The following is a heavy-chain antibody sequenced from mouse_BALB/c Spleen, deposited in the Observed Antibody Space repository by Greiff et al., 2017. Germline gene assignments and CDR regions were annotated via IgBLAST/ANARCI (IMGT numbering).Heavy chain of an antibody. J-gene: IGHJ4*01. D-gene: IGHD1-1*01. Sequence: QVHVKQSGAELARPGASVKLSCKASGYTFTSYWMQWVKQRPGQGLEWIGAIYPGDGDTRYTQKFKGKATLTADKSSSTAYMQLSSLASEDSAVYYCARERNYYGSSIWGQGTSVTVSS. CDR1: GYTFTSYW. CDR2: IYPGDGDT. V-gene: IGHV1-87*01. CDR3: ARERNYYGSSI.